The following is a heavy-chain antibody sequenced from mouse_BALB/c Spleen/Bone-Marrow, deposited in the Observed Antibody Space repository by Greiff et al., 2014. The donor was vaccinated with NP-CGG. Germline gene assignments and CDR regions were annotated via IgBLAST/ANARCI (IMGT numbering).Heavy chain of an antibody. V-gene: IGHV14-3*02. J-gene: IGHJ3*01. CDR3: ARNYGYGKSFAY. CDR2: IDPANGNT. Sequence: EVQLPQSGAELVKPGASVKLSCTASGFNIKDTYMHWVKQRPGQGLEWIGRIDPANGNTKYDPKFQGKATITADTSSNTAYLQLSSLTSEDTAVYYCARNYGYGKSFAYWGQGTLVTVSA. CDR1: GFNIKDTY. D-gene: IGHD2-2*01.